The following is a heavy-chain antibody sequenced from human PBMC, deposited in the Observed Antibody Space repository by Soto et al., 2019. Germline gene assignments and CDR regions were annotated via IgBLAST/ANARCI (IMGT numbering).Heavy chain of an antibody. CDR2: ISDSGGST. D-gene: IGHD2-15*01. CDR1: GFTFNTYA. Sequence: EVHLLESGGGLVQPGGSLRLSCAASGFTFNTYAMSWVRQAPGKGLEWVSAISDSGGSTNYADSVKGRFTISRDNSKNTLYLQMNSLRAEDTAVYYCARSKDRILFVPDAFDIWGQGTMVTVSS. CDR3: ARSKDRILFVPDAFDI. V-gene: IGHV3-23*01. J-gene: IGHJ3*02.